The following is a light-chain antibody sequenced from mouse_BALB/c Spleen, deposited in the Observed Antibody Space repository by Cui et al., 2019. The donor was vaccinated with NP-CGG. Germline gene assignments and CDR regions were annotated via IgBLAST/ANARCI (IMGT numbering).Light chain of an antibody. V-gene: IGLV1*01. CDR1: TGTVTTSNY. Sequence: AFLTQESAPTTSPGETVTLSCRSSTGTVTTSNYANWVQEKPDHLFTGLIGGTNNRVPGVPARFSGSLIGDKAALTITGAQTEDEAIYFCALWYSNHWVFGGGTKLTVL. J-gene: IGLJ1*01. CDR2: GTN. CDR3: ALWYSNHWV.